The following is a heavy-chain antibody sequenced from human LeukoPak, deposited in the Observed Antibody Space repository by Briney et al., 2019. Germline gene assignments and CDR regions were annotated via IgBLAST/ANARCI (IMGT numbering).Heavy chain of an antibody. J-gene: IGHJ4*02. CDR2: INHSGST. CDR3: ARGGGSDWYIDY. D-gene: IGHD6-19*01. Sequence: KSSETLPLTCAVYGGSFSDYYWSWIRQPPGKGLEWIGEINHSGSTNYNPSLKSRVTISIDTSKNQFSLKLSSVTAADTAVYYCARGGGSDWYIDYWGQGTLVTVSS. V-gene: IGHV4-34*01. CDR1: GGSFSDYY.